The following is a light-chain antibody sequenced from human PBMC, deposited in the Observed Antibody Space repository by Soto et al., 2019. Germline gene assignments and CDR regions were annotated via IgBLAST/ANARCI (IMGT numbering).Light chain of an antibody. V-gene: IGKV3-11*01. Sequence: EIVLTQSPGTLSLSPGDRAILSCRASQSVSSTYLAWYQQKPGQAPRLLIYDASNRATGIPARFSGSGSGTDFTLTISSLEPEDFAVYYCQQRSNWPPITFGQGTRLEIK. J-gene: IGKJ5*01. CDR3: QQRSNWPPIT. CDR1: QSVSSTY. CDR2: DAS.